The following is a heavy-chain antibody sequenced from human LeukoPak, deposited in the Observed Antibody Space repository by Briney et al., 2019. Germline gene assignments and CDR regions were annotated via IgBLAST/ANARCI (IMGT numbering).Heavy chain of an antibody. J-gene: IGHJ6*03. CDR1: GRFISRYY. Sequence: PSETLSLTCTVSGRFISRYYWSWIRQPPGTGLEWIGYIYTSVSSNYNPSLKSRVTISLDTSKNQFSLKLSSVTAADTAVYYCARRGSIAARSYYYYYMDVWGKGTTVTVSS. D-gene: IGHD6-6*01. CDR2: IYTSVSS. V-gene: IGHV4-4*09. CDR3: ARRGSIAARSYYYYYMDV.